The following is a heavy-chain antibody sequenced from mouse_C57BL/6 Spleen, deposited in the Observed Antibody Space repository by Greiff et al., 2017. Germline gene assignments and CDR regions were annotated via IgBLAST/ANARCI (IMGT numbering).Heavy chain of an antibody. Sequence: QVQLKQSGAELVKPGASVKLSCKASGYTFTSYWMHWVKQRPGQGLEWIGMIHPNSGSTNYNEKFKSKATLTVDKSSSTAYMQLSSLTSEDSAVYYCAAYDYDGYFDVWGTGTTVTVSS. CDR1: GYTFTSYW. D-gene: IGHD2-4*01. CDR3: AAYDYDGYFDV. J-gene: IGHJ1*03. CDR2: IHPNSGST. V-gene: IGHV1-64*01.